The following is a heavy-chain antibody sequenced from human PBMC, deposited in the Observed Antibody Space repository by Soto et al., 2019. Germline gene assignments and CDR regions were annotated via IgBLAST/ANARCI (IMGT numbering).Heavy chain of an antibody. V-gene: IGHV3-21*06. CDR2: ISSGGEYI. D-gene: IGHD6-13*01. CDR3: ATDGAAGAVMGV. Sequence: EVQLVESGGGLVKPGGSLRLSCTASGLIFSNYGMTWVRQAAGKRPEWVSSISSGGEYIDYADSVKGRLTISRDNANNILYLQLTSLGVEDTAVYYCATDGAAGAVMGVCGQGPTVTVSS. CDR1: GLIFSNYG. J-gene: IGHJ6*02.